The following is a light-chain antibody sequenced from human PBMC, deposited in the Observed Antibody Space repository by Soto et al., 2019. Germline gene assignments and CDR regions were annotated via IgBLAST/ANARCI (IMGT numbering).Light chain of an antibody. CDR2: DVS. J-gene: IGLJ2*01. V-gene: IGLV2-14*01. CDR1: SSDVGGYNY. Sequence: HSALTQPASVSGSPGQSITISCTGTSSDVGGYNYVSWYQQHPGKAPKLMIYDVSNRPSGVSDRFSGSKSVNTASLTISGLQAEDEADYYCSSYTSSSTVVFGGGTKVTVL. CDR3: SSYTSSSTVV.